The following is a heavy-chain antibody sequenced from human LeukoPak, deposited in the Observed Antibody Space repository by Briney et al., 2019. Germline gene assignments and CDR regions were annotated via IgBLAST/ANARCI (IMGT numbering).Heavy chain of an antibody. CDR3: ARVTGSIDY. CDR2: INLNSGKT. V-gene: IGHV1-8*01. Sequence: ASVKVSCKASGYTFTSYDINWVRQATGQGLEWMGWINLNSGKTGYAQNFQGRLTVTRDTSINTAYMELSTLRSEDTAIYYCARVTGSIDYWGQGTLVTVS. CDR1: GYTFTSYD. D-gene: IGHD1-26*01. J-gene: IGHJ4*02.